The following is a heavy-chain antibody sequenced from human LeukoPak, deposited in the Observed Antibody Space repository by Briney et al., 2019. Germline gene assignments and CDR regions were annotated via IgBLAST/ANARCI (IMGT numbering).Heavy chain of an antibody. V-gene: IGHV4-38-2*02. CDR2: IYHSGST. D-gene: IGHD2-2*01. CDR1: GYSISSGYY. J-gene: IGHJ3*02. CDR3: AGGGPIVVVPVDAFDI. Sequence: SETLSLTCTVSGYSISSGYYWGWIRQPPGKGLEWIGSIYHSGSTYYNPSLKSRVTISVDRSKNQFSLKLSSVTAADTAVYYCAGGGPIVVVPVDAFDIWGQGTMVTVSS.